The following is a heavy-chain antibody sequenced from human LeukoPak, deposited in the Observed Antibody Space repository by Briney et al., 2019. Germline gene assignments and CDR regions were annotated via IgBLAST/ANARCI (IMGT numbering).Heavy chain of an antibody. D-gene: IGHD4-17*01. Sequence: GRSLRLSCAAAGFTFSSYEMNWVRQAAGEGLEWVSYISSSGSTIYYADSVKGRFTISRDNAKNSLYLQMNSLRAEDTAVYYCARDARITTVTTRLLSYYYYYGMDVWGQGTTVTVSS. CDR1: GFTFSSYE. V-gene: IGHV3-48*03. CDR2: ISSSGSTI. J-gene: IGHJ6*02. CDR3: ARDARITTVTTRLLSYYYYYGMDV.